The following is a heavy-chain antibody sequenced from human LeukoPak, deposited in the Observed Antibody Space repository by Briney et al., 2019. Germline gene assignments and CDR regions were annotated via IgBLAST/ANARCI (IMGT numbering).Heavy chain of an antibody. CDR3: ARSDYSNGDFDY. V-gene: IGHV1-69*05. CDR1: GGTFSSYA. CDR2: IIPIFGTA. J-gene: IGHJ4*02. Sequence: SVKVSCKASGGTFSSYAISWVRQAPGQGLEWMGGIIPIFGTANYAQKFQGRVTITTDESTSTAYMELSSLRSEDTAVYYCARSDYSNGDFDYWGQGTLVTVSS. D-gene: IGHD4-11*01.